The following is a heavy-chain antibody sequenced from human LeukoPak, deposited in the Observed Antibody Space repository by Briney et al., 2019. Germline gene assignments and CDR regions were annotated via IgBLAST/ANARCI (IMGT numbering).Heavy chain of an antibody. V-gene: IGHV4-34*01. J-gene: IGHJ4*02. CDR2: INHSGST. Sequence: SETLSLTCAGYGGSFSDYYWSWIRQPPGKGLAWIGEINHSGSTNYNPSLKSRVTISVDTSKNQFSLKLSSVTAADTAVYYCARIRMGDYDILTGYYALYYFDYWGQGTLVTVSS. D-gene: IGHD3-9*01. CDR1: GGSFSDYY. CDR3: ARIRMGDYDILTGYYALYYFDY.